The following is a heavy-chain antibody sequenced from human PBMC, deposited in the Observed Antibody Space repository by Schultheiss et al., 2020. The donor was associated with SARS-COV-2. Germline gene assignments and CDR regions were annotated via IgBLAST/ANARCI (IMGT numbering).Heavy chain of an antibody. V-gene: IGHV3-21*01. D-gene: IGHD3-3*01. CDR3: ARDAGITGYMDV. Sequence: GGSLRLSCAASGFTFSSYSMNWVRQAPGKGLEWVSSISSSSSYIYYADSVKGRFTISRDNAKNSLYLQMNSLRAEDTAVYYCARDAGITGYMDVWGKGTTVTVSS. CDR1: GFTFSSYS. J-gene: IGHJ6*03. CDR2: ISSSSSYI.